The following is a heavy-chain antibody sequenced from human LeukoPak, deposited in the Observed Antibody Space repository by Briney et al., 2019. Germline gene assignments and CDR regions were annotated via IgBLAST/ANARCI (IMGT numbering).Heavy chain of an antibody. Sequence: PGGSLRLSCAASGFTFSSYSMNWVRQAPGKGLEWVSSISSSSSYTYYADSVKGRFTISRDNAKNSLYLQMNSLRAEDTAVYYCARDQTSHIDYWGQGTLVTVSS. CDR1: GFTFSSYS. V-gene: IGHV3-21*01. J-gene: IGHJ4*02. CDR3: ARDQTSHIDY. D-gene: IGHD4-11*01. CDR2: ISSSSSYT.